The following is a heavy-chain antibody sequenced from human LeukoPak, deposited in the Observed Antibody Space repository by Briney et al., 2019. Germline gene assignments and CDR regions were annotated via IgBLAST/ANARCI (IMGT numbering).Heavy chain of an antibody. Sequence: SETLSLTCAVSGYSISSGYYWGWVRQPPGKGLEWIGYIYYSGSTNYNPSLKSRVTISVDTSKNQFSLKLSSVTAADTAVYYCARLRGYPWGFDYWGQGTLVTVSS. CDR3: ARLRGYPWGFDY. CDR2: IYYSGST. J-gene: IGHJ4*02. D-gene: IGHD3-10*01. V-gene: IGHV4-61*01. CDR1: GYSISSGYY.